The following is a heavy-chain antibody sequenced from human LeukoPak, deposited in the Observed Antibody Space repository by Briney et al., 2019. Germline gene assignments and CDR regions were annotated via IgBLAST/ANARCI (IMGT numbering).Heavy chain of an antibody. D-gene: IGHD1-1*01. V-gene: IGHV4-59*01. CDR1: GGSFSGYY. CDR3: ARALESYGMDV. Sequence: PSETLSLTCAVYGGSFSGYYWSWIRQPPGKGLEWIGYIYYSGSTNYNPSLKSRVTISVDTSKNQFSLKLSSVTAADTAVYYCARALESYGMDVWGQGTTVTVSS. J-gene: IGHJ6*02. CDR2: IYYSGST.